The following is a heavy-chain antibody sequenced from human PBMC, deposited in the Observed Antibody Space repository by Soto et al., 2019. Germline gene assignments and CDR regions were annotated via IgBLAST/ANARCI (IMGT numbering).Heavy chain of an antibody. CDR3: AKDAMRVSSPLDY. CDR2: ISYDGSNK. CDR1: GFTFSSYG. Sequence: GGSLRLSCAASGFTFSSYGMHWVRQAPGKGLEWVAVISYDGSNKYYADSVKGRFTISRDNSKNTLYLQMNSLRAEDTAVYYCAKDAMRVSSPLDYWGQGTLVTVSS. V-gene: IGHV3-30*18. D-gene: IGHD6-13*01. J-gene: IGHJ4*02.